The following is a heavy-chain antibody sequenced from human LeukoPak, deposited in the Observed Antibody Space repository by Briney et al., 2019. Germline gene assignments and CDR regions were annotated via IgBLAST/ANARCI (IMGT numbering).Heavy chain of an antibody. D-gene: IGHD3-10*01. CDR3: ARDRAEFDY. CDR2: ISGSGDST. V-gene: IGHV3-23*01. J-gene: IGHJ4*02. Sequence: PGGSLRLSCAASGFTFSSYAMSWVRQAPGKGLEWVSAISGSGDSTYYADSVKGRFTISRDNSKNSLYLQMNSLRAEDTAVYYCARDRAEFDYWGQGTLVTVSS. CDR1: GFTFSSYA.